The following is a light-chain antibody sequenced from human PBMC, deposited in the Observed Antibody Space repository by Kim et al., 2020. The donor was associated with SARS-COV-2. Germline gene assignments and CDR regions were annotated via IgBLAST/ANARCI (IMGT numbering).Light chain of an antibody. CDR2: GKN. V-gene: IGLV3-19*01. Sequence: SSELTQDPAVSVALGQTVRITCQGDSLRSYYASWYQQKPGQAPVLVIYGKNNQPSGIPDRFSGSSSGNTASLTITGAQAEDEADYYCNSRDSSANHLVFG. CDR3: NSRDSSANHLV. J-gene: IGLJ2*01. CDR1: SLRSYY.